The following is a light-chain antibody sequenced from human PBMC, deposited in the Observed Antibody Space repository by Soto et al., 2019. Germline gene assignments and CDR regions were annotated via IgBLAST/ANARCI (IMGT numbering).Light chain of an antibody. CDR1: SSDIGGYNY. V-gene: IGLV2-14*01. J-gene: IGLJ2*01. Sequence: QSALTQPASVSGSPGQSITISCTGTSSDIGGYNYVSWYQQHPGKAPKLMIYEVSNRPSGVSNRFSGSKSGNTASLTISGLQAEDEEDYYCSSYTSSSTHVVFGGGTKLTVL. CDR2: EVS. CDR3: SSYTSSSTHVV.